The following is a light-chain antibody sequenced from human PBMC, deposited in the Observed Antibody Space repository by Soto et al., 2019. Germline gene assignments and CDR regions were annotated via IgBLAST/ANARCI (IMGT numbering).Light chain of an antibody. J-gene: IGKJ2*01. Sequence: EIVLTQSPGTLSLSPGERATLSCSPSQTVSSSLAWYQQKPGQAPRLLIYGASSRATDIPDRFSGSGSGTDFTLTISRLEPEDFAVYYCQQYGSSYTFGQGTKLEIK. CDR1: QTVSSS. V-gene: IGKV3-20*01. CDR3: QQYGSSYT. CDR2: GAS.